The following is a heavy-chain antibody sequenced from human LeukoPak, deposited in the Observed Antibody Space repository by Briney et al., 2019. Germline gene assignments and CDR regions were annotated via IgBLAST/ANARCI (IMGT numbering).Heavy chain of an antibody. CDR2: IYHSGST. V-gene: IGHV4-38-2*02. Sequence: SETLSLTCTVSGYSISSGFYWGWIRQSPEKGLEWIGSIYHSGSTYCNPSLKSRVRITVDTSKNQFSLKLSSVTAADTAVYYCARGGWNKFDYWGQGTLVTVSS. CDR1: GYSISSGFY. J-gene: IGHJ4*02. D-gene: IGHD3-22*01. CDR3: ARGGWNKFDY.